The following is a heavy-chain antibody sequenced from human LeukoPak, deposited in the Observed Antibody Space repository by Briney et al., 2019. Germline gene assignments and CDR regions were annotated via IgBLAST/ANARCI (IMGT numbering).Heavy chain of an antibody. CDR1: GFTFSSYS. Sequence: GRSLRLSCAASGFTFSSYSMNWVRQAPGKGLEWVSSISSSSSYIYYADSVKGRFTISRDNAKNSLYLQMNSLRAEDTAVYYCARDRPSSWGSTDYWGQGTLVTVSS. V-gene: IGHV3-21*01. J-gene: IGHJ4*02. CDR3: ARDRPSSWGSTDY. D-gene: IGHD7-27*01. CDR2: ISSSSSYI.